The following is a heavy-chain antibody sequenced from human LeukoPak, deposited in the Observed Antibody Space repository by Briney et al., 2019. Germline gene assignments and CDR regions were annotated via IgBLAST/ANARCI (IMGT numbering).Heavy chain of an antibody. Sequence: SETLSLTCTVSGGSISSGDYYWSWIRQPPGKGLEWIGYIYYSGSTYYNPSLKSRVTISVDTSKNQFSLKLSSVTVADTAVYYCASRYFDWLGHYYGMDVWGQGTTVTVSS. CDR1: GGSISSGDYY. CDR3: ASRYFDWLGHYYGMDV. V-gene: IGHV4-30-4*01. J-gene: IGHJ6*02. D-gene: IGHD3-9*01. CDR2: IYYSGST.